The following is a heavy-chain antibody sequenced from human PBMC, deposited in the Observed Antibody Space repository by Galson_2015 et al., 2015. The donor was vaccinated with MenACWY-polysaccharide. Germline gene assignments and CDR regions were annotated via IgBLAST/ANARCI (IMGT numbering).Heavy chain of an antibody. CDR2: ISWNSGSI. V-gene: IGHV3-9*01. CDR3: AKGGVLWWPYYFDY. J-gene: IGHJ4*02. D-gene: IGHD2-21*01. CDR1: GFTFDDYA. Sequence: SLRLSCAASGFTFDDYAMHWVRQAPGKGLEWVSGISWNSGSIGYADSVKGRFTISRDNAKNSLYLQMNSLRAEDTALYYCAKGGVLWWPYYFDYWGQGTLVTVSS.